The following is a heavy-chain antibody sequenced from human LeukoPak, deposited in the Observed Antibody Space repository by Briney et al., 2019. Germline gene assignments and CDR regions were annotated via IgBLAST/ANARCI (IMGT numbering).Heavy chain of an antibody. CDR3: ARSSNVLRYFEEAFDI. J-gene: IGHJ3*02. CDR1: GFTFSSYS. D-gene: IGHD3-9*01. Sequence: GGSLRLSCAASGFTFSSYSMNWVRQAPGKGLEWVSSISSSSSYIYYADSVKGRITISRDNAKNSLYLQMNSLRAEDTAVYYCARSSNVLRYFEEAFDIWGQGTMVTVSS. V-gene: IGHV3-21*01. CDR2: ISSSSSYI.